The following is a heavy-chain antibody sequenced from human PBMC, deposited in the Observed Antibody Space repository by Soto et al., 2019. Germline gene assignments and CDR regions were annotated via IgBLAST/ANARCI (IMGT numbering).Heavy chain of an antibody. D-gene: IGHD2-8*01. J-gene: IGHJ3*02. CDR2: ISAYNGNT. V-gene: IGHV1-18*01. CDR1: GYTFTSYG. CDR3: ARSRDIVLMVYAPDAFDI. Sequence: ASVKVSCKASGYTFTSYGISWVRQAPGQGLEWMGWISAYNGNTNYAQKLQGRVTMTTDTSTSTAYMELRSPRSDDTAVYYCARSRDIVLMVYAPDAFDIWGQGTMVTVSS.